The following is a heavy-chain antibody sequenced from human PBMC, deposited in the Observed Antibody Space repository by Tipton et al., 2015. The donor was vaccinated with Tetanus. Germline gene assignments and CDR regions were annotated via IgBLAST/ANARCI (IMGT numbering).Heavy chain of an antibody. V-gene: IGHV4-59*08. Sequence: TLSLTCTVSGGSISSYYWSWIRQPPGKGLEWIGNIYYNGNTYYLSSLKSRVTISADTSKNQFSLSLRSVTAADTAIYYCARQADNWFDPWGQGTLVTVSS. D-gene: IGHD6-25*01. CDR2: IYYNGNT. CDR3: ARQADNWFDP. J-gene: IGHJ5*02. CDR1: GGSISSYY.